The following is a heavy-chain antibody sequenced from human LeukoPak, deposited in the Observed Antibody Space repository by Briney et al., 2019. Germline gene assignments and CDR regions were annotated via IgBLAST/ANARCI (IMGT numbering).Heavy chain of an antibody. CDR2: IYSGGST. CDR3: ARDAAMIPDAFDI. Sequence: PGGSLRLSCAASGFTVSSNYMSWVRQAPGKGPEWVSVIYSGGSTYYADSVKGRFTISRDNSKNTLYLQMNSLRAEDTAVYYCARDAAMIPDAFDIWGQGTMVTVSS. J-gene: IGHJ3*02. D-gene: IGHD5-18*01. CDR1: GFTVSSNY. V-gene: IGHV3-66*01.